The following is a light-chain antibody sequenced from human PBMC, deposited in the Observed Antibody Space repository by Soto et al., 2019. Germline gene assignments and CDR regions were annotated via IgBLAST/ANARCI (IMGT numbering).Light chain of an antibody. J-gene: IGLJ1*01. CDR3: CSYAGTYTFV. CDR1: SSDVGGYNF. CDR2: DVS. Sequence: QSSLTHPRSLSGSPGQSVTISCTGTSSDVGGYNFVSWYQQHPGKAPKLMIHDVSKRPSGVPDRFSGSKSGNTASLTISGLQAEDEADYYCCSYAGTYTFVFGTGTKVTVL. V-gene: IGLV2-11*01.